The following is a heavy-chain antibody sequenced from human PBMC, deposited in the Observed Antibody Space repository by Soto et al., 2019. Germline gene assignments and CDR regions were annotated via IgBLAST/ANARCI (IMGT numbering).Heavy chain of an antibody. CDR3: VRGDNWNDEASDY. V-gene: IGHV3-33*01. Sequence: QVQLVESGGGVVQPGRSLRLSCAASGYMFSKHGMHWVRQAPGKGLEWVAVIWSDGNNRYYADSVKGRFTISRDNSKNTVYLQMNSLSAEDTAVYYCVRGDNWNDEASDYWGQGTLVTVSS. CDR2: IWSDGNNR. J-gene: IGHJ4*02. D-gene: IGHD1-1*01. CDR1: GYMFSKHG.